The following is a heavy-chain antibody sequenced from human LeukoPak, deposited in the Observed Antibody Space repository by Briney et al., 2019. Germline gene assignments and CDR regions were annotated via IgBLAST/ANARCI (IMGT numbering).Heavy chain of an antibody. CDR3: ARHYDFWSGYSPPFDY. D-gene: IGHD3-3*01. CDR2: ISAYNGNT. V-gene: IGHV1-18*01. J-gene: IGHJ4*02. CDR1: GYTFTSYG. Sequence: GASVKVSCKASGYTFTSYGISWVRQAPGQGLEWMGWISAYNGNTNYAQKLQGRVTMTTDTSTSTAYMELRSLRSDDTAVYYCARHYDFWSGYSPPFDYWGQGTLVTVSS.